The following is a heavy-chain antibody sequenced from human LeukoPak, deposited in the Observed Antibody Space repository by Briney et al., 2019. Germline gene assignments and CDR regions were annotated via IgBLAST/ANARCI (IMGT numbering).Heavy chain of an antibody. CDR2: INPNSGGT. V-gene: IGHV1-2*02. J-gene: IGHJ4*02. CDR3: AREVDFWSGYYGY. Sequence: ASVKVSYKASGYTFTGYYMHWVRQAPGQGLEWMGWINPNSGGTNYAQKFQGRVTMTRDTSISTAYMELSSLRSDDTAVYYCAREVDFWSGYYGYWGQGTLVTVSS. D-gene: IGHD3-3*01. CDR1: GYTFTGYY.